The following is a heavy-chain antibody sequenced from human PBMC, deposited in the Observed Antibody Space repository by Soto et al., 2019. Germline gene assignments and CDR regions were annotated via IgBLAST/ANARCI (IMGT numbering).Heavy chain of an antibody. CDR2: ISPYNGNT. J-gene: IGHJ6*03. V-gene: IGHV1-18*01. Sequence: QVQLVQSGPEVKKPGASVKVPCKTSGYTFTTYGISWVRQAPGQGLEWMGWISPYNGNTHYAQKFQGRVTMTTDTSTTTAYMELRTLRSDDRAVYFCARALSVAQYYYYMDVWGKGTTVTVFS. CDR1: GYTFTTYG. CDR3: ARALSVAQYYYYMDV. D-gene: IGHD6-19*01.